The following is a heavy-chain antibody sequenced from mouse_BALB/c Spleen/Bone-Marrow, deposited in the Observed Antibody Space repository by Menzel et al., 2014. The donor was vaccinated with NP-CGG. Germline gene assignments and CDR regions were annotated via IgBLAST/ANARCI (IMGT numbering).Heavy chain of an antibody. Sequence: VKLVDSGGELMKPGASVKISCKATGYTFSNYWIQWVKQRPGHGPEWIGEILPGSDNTNYNEKFEGKATFTADTSSNTAYMQLSSLTSEDSAVYYCARGNPFDFWGQGTTLTVSS. CDR1: GYTFSNYW. J-gene: IGHJ2*01. CDR2: ILPGSDNT. CDR3: ARGNPFDF. V-gene: IGHV1-9*01.